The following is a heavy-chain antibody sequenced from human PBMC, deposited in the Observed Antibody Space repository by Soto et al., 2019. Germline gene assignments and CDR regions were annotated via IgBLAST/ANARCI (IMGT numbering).Heavy chain of an antibody. CDR1: GFTFGDYA. CDR2: IRSKAYGGTT. Sequence: PGGSLRLSCTASGFTFGDYAMSWFRQAPGKGLEWVGFIRSKAYGGTTEYAASVKGRFSISRDDSKSIAYLQMKSLKTDDTAVYYCSRLKAAASDFWGQGTLVTVSS. V-gene: IGHV3-49*03. CDR3: SRLKAAASDF. J-gene: IGHJ4*02. D-gene: IGHD6-13*01.